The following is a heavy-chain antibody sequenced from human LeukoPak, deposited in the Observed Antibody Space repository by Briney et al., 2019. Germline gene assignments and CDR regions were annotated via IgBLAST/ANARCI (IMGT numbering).Heavy chain of an antibody. CDR3: GRSQGDLGYMDF. Sequence: GGSLRLSCAASGFTFDDYGMGWVRQAPGKGLEWVSGINWNGRSTGHADSLKGRFTISRDNAKNSLYLEMNSLGAEDTALYYCGRSQGDLGYMDFWGKGTTVTVSS. J-gene: IGHJ6*03. CDR1: GFTFDDYG. V-gene: IGHV3-20*04. CDR2: INWNGRST. D-gene: IGHD2-21*02.